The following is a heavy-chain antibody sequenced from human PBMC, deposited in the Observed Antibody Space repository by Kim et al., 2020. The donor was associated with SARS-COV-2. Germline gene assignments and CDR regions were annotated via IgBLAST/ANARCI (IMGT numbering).Heavy chain of an antibody. CDR3: ARGGQRQWLAAEYFQH. J-gene: IGHJ1*01. D-gene: IGHD6-19*01. V-gene: IGHV4-34*13. Sequence: SLKSRVTISVDTSKNQFSLKLSSVTAADTAVYYCARGGQRQWLAAEYFQHWGQGTLVTVSS.